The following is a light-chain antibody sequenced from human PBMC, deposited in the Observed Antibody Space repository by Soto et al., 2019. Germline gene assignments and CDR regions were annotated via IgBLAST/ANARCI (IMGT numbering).Light chain of an antibody. Sequence: EIVLTQSPGTLSLSPGERATLSCRASQSVSRFLAWYQQRPGQPPRLLISDASNRATGIPARFSGSGSGTDFTLTISRLEPEDFAVYFCHQYGDSPQTFGQGTKVDIK. V-gene: IGKV3-20*01. CDR2: DAS. CDR1: QSVSRF. CDR3: HQYGDSPQT. J-gene: IGKJ1*01.